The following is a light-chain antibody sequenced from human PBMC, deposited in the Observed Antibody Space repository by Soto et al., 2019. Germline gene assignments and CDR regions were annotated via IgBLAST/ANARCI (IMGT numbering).Light chain of an antibody. V-gene: IGKV1-39*01. CDR3: QQSYSTLGLA. Sequence: DIQMTQSPSSLSASVGDRITNTCRASQSMSSYLNWYQQKPGKAPKLLIYAASSLQSGVPSRFSGSGSGTDFTLTISSLQPEDFATYYCQQSYSTLGLAFGGGTKVEIK. CDR1: QSMSSY. J-gene: IGKJ4*01. CDR2: AAS.